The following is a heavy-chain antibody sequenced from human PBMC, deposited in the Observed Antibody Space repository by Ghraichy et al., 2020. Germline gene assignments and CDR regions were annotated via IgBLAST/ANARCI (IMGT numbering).Heavy chain of an antibody. CDR1: GGSFSGYY. Sequence: SETLSLTCAVYGGSFSGYYWSWIRQPPGKGLEWIGEINHSGSTNYNPSLKSRVTISVDTSKNQFSLKLSSVTAADTAVYYCARGVYDPFTIFGVVTHPYYYYGMDVWGQGTTVTVSS. CDR3: ARGVYDPFTIFGVVTHPYYYYGMDV. J-gene: IGHJ6*02. V-gene: IGHV4-34*01. CDR2: INHSGST. D-gene: IGHD3-3*01.